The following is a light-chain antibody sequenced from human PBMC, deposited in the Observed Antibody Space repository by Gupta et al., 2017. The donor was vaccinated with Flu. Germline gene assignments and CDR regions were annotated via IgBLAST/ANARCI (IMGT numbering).Light chain of an antibody. J-gene: IGLJ1*01. CDR3: CSDGINDV. Sequence: GQSVAISCTGTSRGIGGNNYVSWYQQHPGKARKLMIYEVNKRPSGVPDRFSGSKSGNTASLTVSGLQAEDEDDYYCCSDGINDVFGTGTKVTVL. CDR1: SRGIGGNNY. V-gene: IGLV2-8*01. CDR2: EVN.